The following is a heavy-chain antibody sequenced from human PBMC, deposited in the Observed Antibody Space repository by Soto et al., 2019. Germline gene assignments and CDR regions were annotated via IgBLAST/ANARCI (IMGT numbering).Heavy chain of an antibody. CDR2: ISGSGGST. V-gene: IGHV3-23*01. J-gene: IGHJ4*02. CDR3: TKGPPPPYSSTWYYFDY. CDR1: GFTFSSYA. Sequence: GGALSLSCAASGFTFSSYAMSWVRQAPGKGLEWVSAISGSGGSTYYADSVKGRFTISRDNSKNTLYLQMNSLRAEDTAVYYCTKGPPPPYSSTWYYFDYWGQGTLVTVSS. D-gene: IGHD6-13*01.